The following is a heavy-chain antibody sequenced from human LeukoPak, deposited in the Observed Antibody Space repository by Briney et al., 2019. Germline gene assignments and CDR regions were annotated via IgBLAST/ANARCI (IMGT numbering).Heavy chain of an antibody. CDR2: ISWNSGNI. J-gene: IGHJ4*02. Sequence: GGSLRLSCAASGFTFDDYAMHWVRQAPGKGLEWVSGISWNSGNIGYADSVKGRFTISRDNARNSLYLQMNSLRAEDMALYYCAASSGWGGLYGLGYWDQGTLVTVSS. V-gene: IGHV3-9*03. CDR3: AASSGWGGLYGLGY. CDR1: GFTFDDYA. D-gene: IGHD6-19*01.